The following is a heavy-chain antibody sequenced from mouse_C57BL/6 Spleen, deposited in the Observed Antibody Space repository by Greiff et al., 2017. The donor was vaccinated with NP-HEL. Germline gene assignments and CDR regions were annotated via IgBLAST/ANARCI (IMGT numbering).Heavy chain of an antibody. CDR1: GYTFTSYW. V-gene: IGHV1-64*01. D-gene: IGHD2-4*01. Sequence: VQLQQPGAELVKPGASVKLSCKASGYTFTSYWMHWVKQRPGQGLEWIGMIHPNSGSTNYNEKFKSKATLTVDKSSSTAYMQLSSLTSEDSAVYYCARHYDYDVGAMDYWGQGTSVTVSS. J-gene: IGHJ4*01. CDR3: ARHYDYDVGAMDY. CDR2: IHPNSGST.